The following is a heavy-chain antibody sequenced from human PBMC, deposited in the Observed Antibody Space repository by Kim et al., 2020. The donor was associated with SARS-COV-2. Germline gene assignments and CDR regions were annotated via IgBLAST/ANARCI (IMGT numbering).Heavy chain of an antibody. CDR3: AKDRDSSTWFPNYFDY. V-gene: IGHV3-23*01. D-gene: IGHD6-13*01. J-gene: IGHJ4*02. CDR1: GFTFSSYA. Sequence: GGSLRLSCAASGFTFSSYAMSWVRQAPGKGLEWVSTISGSGDSTYYADSVKGRFTISRDNSKNTLYLQMNSLRAEDTAVYYCAKDRDSSTWFPNYFDYWGQGTLVTVSS. CDR2: ISGSGDST.